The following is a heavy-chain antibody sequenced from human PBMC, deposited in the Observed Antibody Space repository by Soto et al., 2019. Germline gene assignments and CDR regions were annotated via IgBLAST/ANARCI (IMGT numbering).Heavy chain of an antibody. Sequence: GGSLRLSCAASGFTFSSYAMSWVRQAPGKGLEWVSAISGSGGSTYYADSVKGRFTISRDNSKNTLYLQMNSLRAEDTAVYYCAKGRRDGYISLYYFDYWGQGTLVTVSS. V-gene: IGHV3-23*01. CDR3: AKGRRDGYISLYYFDY. D-gene: IGHD5-12*01. J-gene: IGHJ4*02. CDR2: ISGSGGST. CDR1: GFTFSSYA.